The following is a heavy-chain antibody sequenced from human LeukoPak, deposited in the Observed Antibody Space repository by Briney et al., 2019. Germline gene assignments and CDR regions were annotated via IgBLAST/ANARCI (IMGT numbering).Heavy chain of an antibody. CDR2: IYRGGNT. CDR1: GFTVSSKY. J-gene: IGHJ4*02. D-gene: IGHD4-17*01. Sequence: PGGSLRLSCAASGFTVSSKYMTWVRQAPGKGLEWVSVIYRGGNTYYADSVKGRFSISRDNSKNTLYLQMNSLRAEDTAVYYCATRTVTTDWGQGTLVTVSS. V-gene: IGHV3-53*01. CDR3: ATRTVTTD.